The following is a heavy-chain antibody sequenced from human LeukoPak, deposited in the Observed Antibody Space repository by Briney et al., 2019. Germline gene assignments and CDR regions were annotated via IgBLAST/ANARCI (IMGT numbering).Heavy chain of an antibody. D-gene: IGHD3-16*01. Sequence: SETLSLTCAVYGGSFSGYYWSWIRQPPGKGLEWIGEINHSGSTNYNPSLKSRVTISVDTSKNQFSLKLSSVTAADTAVYYCARALRVYPYYYYMDVWGKGTTVTVSS. CDR3: ARALRVYPYYYYMDV. CDR1: GGSFSGYY. J-gene: IGHJ6*03. CDR2: INHSGST. V-gene: IGHV4-34*01.